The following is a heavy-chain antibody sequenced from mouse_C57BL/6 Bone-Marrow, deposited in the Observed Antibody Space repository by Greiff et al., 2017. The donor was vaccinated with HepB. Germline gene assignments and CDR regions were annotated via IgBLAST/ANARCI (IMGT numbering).Heavy chain of an antibody. J-gene: IGHJ2*01. D-gene: IGHD1-1*01. Sequence: EVHLVESGGGLVKPGGSLKLSCAASGFTFSSYAMSWVRQTPEKRLEWVATISDGGSYTYYPDNVKGRFTISRDNAKNNLYLQMSHLKSEDTAMYYCARANLLYYYGSSFDYWGQGTTLTVSS. CDR3: ARANLLYYYGSSFDY. CDR1: GFTFSSYA. CDR2: ISDGGSYT. V-gene: IGHV5-4*01.